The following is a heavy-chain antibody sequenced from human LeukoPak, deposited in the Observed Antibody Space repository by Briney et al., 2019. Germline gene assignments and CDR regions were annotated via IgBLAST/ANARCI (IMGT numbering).Heavy chain of an antibody. D-gene: IGHD1-26*01. CDR3: AREWEPVPFDY. Sequence: RAGGSLRLSCAVSGFAFGSEAMSWVRQSPARGLEWVASISPGGGTTYYADYVKGRFTISRDNAKNSLYLQMNSLRAEDTAVYYCAREWEPVPFDYWGQGTLVTVSS. V-gene: IGHV3-23*01. CDR2: ISPGGGTT. J-gene: IGHJ4*02. CDR1: GFAFGSEA.